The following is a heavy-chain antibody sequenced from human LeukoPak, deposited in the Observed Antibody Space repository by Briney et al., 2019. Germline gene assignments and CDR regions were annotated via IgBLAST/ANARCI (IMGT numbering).Heavy chain of an antibody. J-gene: IGHJ4*02. CDR2: IYYSGST. CDR1: GGSISSGGYY. D-gene: IGHD1-26*01. Sequence: SSETLSLTCTVSGGSISSGGYYWSWIRQHPGKGLEWIGYIYYSGSTYYNPSLKSRVTISVDTSKNQFSLKLSSVTAADTAVYCCARRSGSYYYFDYWGQGTLVTVSS. V-gene: IGHV4-31*03. CDR3: ARRSGSYYYFDY.